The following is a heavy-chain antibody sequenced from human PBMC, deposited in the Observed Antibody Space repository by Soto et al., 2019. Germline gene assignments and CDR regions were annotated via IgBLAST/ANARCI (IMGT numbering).Heavy chain of an antibody. Sequence: PSETLSLTCAVSGGSISSSKWWTWVRQPPGRGLEWIGEIYHSGSTNYNPSLKSRVTISVDKSKNQFSLKLSSVTAADTAVYYCARDMGAAAGREYYLDYWGQGTLVTVS. CDR2: IYHSGST. CDR1: GGSISSSKW. J-gene: IGHJ4*02. D-gene: IGHD6-13*01. CDR3: ARDMGAAAGREYYLDY. V-gene: IGHV4-4*02.